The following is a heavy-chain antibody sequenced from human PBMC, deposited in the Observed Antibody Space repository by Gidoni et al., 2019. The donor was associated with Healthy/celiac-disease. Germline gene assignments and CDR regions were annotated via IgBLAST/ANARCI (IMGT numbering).Heavy chain of an antibody. D-gene: IGHD2-2*01. V-gene: IGHV3-73*02. CDR2: IRSKANSYAT. CDR1: GITFSGSA. J-gene: IGHJ4*02. CDR3: TRRGGCSSTSCYSDY. Sequence: EVQLVESGGGLVQPGGSLKLSCAASGITFSGSAMHWVRQASGKGLGWVGRIRSKANSYATAYAASVKGRFTISRDDSKNTAYLQMNSLKTEDTAVYYCTRRGGCSSTSCYSDYWGQGTLVTVSS.